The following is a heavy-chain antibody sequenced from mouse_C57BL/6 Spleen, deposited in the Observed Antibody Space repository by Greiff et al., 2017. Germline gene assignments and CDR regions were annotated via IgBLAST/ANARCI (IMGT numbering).Heavy chain of an antibody. V-gene: IGHV1-64*01. D-gene: IGHD2-1*01. CDR2: IHPNSGST. Sequence: QVQLQQPGAELVKPGASVKLSCKASGYTFTSYWMHWVKQRPGQGLEWIGMIHPNSGSTNYNEKFKSKAKLTVDKSSSTAYMQLSSLTSEDSAVYYCARRDGNYPFYAMDYWGQGTSVTVSS. CDR1: GYTFTSYW. CDR3: ARRDGNYPFYAMDY. J-gene: IGHJ4*01.